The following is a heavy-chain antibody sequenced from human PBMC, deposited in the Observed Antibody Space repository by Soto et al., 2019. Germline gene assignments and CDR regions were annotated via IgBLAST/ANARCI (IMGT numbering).Heavy chain of an antibody. CDR2: IYYSGST. V-gene: IGHV4-39*01. D-gene: IGHD6-19*01. Sequence: PSETLSLTCTVSGGSISSSSYYWGWIRQPPGKGLEWIGSIYYSGSTYYNPSLKSRVTISVDTSKNQFSLKLSSVTAADTAVYYCARRAVPGIAVAGTYYYGMDVWGQGTTVTV. J-gene: IGHJ6*02. CDR3: ARRAVPGIAVAGTYYYGMDV. CDR1: GGSISSSSYY.